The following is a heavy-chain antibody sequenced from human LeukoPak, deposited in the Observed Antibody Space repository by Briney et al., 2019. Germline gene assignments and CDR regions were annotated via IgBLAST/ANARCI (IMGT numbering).Heavy chain of an antibody. Sequence: PSENLSLTCTVSRGSISSSTYYWSWVRQPPGKGLEWIASIYYTGSTYYNPSLKSRVTISLDMSKNEFSLTMSSVTAADTAVYFCTAEKNGSPHYWGQGTQVTVSS. CDR1: RGSISSSTYY. CDR3: TAEKNGSPHY. V-gene: IGHV4-39*07. D-gene: IGHD2-8*01. CDR2: IYYTGST. J-gene: IGHJ4*02.